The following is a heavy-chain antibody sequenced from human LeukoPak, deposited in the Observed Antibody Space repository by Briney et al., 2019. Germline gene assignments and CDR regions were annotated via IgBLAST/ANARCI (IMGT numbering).Heavy chain of an antibody. Sequence: AASVKVSCKASGYTFTGYYIHWVRQAPGQGLEWMGWINPNSGGTNYAQNFQGRVTMTRDTSIDTVYMELSRLKSDDTAVYSCARDRGPDWWGSFDYWGQGTLVTVSS. V-gene: IGHV1-2*02. D-gene: IGHD3-16*01. J-gene: IGHJ4*02. CDR1: GYTFTGYY. CDR2: INPNSGGT. CDR3: ARDRGPDWWGSFDY.